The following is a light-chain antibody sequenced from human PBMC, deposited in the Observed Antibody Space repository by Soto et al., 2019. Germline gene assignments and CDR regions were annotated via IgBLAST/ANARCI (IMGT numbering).Light chain of an antibody. V-gene: IGLV4-69*01. Sequence: QPVLTQSPSASASLGASVILTCTLSSGHSSYAIAWHQQQPEKGPRYLMNLNSDGSHTKGDGIPDRFSGSSSGAERYLTISSLQSEDEADYYCQTWGTGIGVFGGGTNLTVL. CDR1: SGHSSYA. J-gene: IGLJ2*01. CDR2: LNSDGSH. CDR3: QTWGTGIGV.